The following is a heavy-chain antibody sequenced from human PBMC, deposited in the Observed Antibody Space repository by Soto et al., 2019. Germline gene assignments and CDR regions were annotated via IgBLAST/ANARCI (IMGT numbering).Heavy chain of an antibody. Sequence: TLSLTCTVSGGSIISLSSYWGWIRQPPEKGLEWIGSIYYSGSTYYNPSLKSRVTISVDTSKNQFSLKLSSVTAADTAVHYCASLYGDYVSYWGQGTLVTVSS. CDR1: GGSIISLSSY. CDR2: IYYSGST. D-gene: IGHD4-17*01. J-gene: IGHJ4*02. CDR3: ASLYGDYVSY. V-gene: IGHV4-39*01.